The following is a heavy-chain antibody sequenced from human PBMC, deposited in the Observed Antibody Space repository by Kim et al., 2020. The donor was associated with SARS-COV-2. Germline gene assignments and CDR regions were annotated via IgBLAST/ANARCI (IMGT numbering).Heavy chain of an antibody. D-gene: IGHD3-10*01. J-gene: IGHJ4*02. V-gene: IGHV3-23*01. Sequence: GGSLRLSCAASGFTFSSYAMSWVRQAPGKGLEWVSAISGSGGSTYYADSVKGRFTISRDNSKNTLYLQMNSLRAEDTAVYYCAMSVADELGVRGVIINFDYWGQGTLVTVSS. CDR1: GFTFSSYA. CDR2: ISGSGGST. CDR3: AMSVADELGVRGVIINFDY.